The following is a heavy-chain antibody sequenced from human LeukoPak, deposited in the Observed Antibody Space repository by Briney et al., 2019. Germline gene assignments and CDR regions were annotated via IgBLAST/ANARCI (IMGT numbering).Heavy chain of an antibody. CDR1: GFTFSSYS. D-gene: IGHD3-10*02. CDR3: AELGITMIGGV. CDR2: ISSSSTYI. J-gene: IGHJ6*04. V-gene: IGHV3-21*01. Sequence: GGSLRLSCAASGFTFSSYSMNWVRQAPGKGLEWVSSISSSSTYIYSADSVKGRFTISRDNAKNSLSLQMNSLRAEDTAVYYCAELGITMIGGVWGKGTTVTISS.